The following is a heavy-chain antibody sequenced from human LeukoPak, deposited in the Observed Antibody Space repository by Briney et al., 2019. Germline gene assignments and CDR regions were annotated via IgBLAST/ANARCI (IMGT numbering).Heavy chain of an antibody. CDR3: ARDGSYGGY. CDR1: GFTFSSYS. CDR2: IKQDGSEK. D-gene: IGHD1-26*01. J-gene: IGHJ4*02. Sequence: GGSLRLSCAASGFTFSSYSMNWVRQAPGKGLEWVANIKQDGSEKYYVDSVKGRFTISRDNAKNSLYLQMNSLRAEDTAVYYCARDGSYGGYWGQGTLVTVSS. V-gene: IGHV3-7*01.